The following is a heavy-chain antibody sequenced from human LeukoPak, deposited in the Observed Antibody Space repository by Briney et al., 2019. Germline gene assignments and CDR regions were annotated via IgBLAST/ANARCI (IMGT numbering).Heavy chain of an antibody. CDR2: LSGSGDRM. Sequence: QPGGSLRVSCTASGFIFSNYDMTWARQAPGKGLEWVSTLSGSGDRMYYADSVKGRVTISRDNSNNTIYLQMNSLRAEDTAGHFCVKGSEYDRLPGFWGQGTLVTVSS. V-gene: IGHV3-23*01. CDR1: GFIFSNYD. CDR3: VKGSEYDRLPGF. D-gene: IGHD3-16*01. J-gene: IGHJ4*02.